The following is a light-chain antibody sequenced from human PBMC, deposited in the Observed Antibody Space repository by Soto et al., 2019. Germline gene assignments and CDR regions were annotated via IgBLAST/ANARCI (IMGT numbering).Light chain of an antibody. J-gene: IGKJ1*01. V-gene: IGKV1-5*01. CDR3: QQFYKGWT. Sequence: DIQMTQSPSTLSASVGDRVTITCRASQSVGRSLAWYQQQPGKAPKLLIYGVSTLESEVPSRFSGFGSGTEFTLSISSLQPGDFGTYYCQQFYKGWTFGQGTRV. CDR2: GVS. CDR1: QSVGRS.